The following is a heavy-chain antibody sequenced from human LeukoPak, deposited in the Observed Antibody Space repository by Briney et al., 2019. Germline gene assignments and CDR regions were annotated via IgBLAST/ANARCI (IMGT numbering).Heavy chain of an antibody. CDR3: TRDLSPMVRGVISDY. Sequence: ASVKVSCKASGYTFTSYGISWVRQAPGQGLEWMGWLSVYNGNTNYAQKLQGRVTMTTDTSTSTAYMELRSLRSDATAVYYCTRDLSPMVRGVISDYWGQGTLVTVSS. J-gene: IGHJ4*02. D-gene: IGHD3-10*01. CDR1: GYTFTSYG. V-gene: IGHV1-18*01. CDR2: LSVYNGNT.